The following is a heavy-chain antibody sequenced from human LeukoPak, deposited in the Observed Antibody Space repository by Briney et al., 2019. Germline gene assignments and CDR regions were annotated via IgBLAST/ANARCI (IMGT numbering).Heavy chain of an antibody. V-gene: IGHV4-59*11. Sequence: SETLSLTCAVSGASISNHYWSWIRQPRGRGLDWIGYTSGSISDNPSFKSRVAVSVDPSQNQVSLSLTSVTAADTAVYYCARVLAIFGLDTTDFYMDVWGKGTTVTVSS. CDR1: GASISNHY. CDR2: TSGSI. D-gene: IGHD3/OR15-3a*01. CDR3: ARVLAIFGLDTTDFYMDV. J-gene: IGHJ6*03.